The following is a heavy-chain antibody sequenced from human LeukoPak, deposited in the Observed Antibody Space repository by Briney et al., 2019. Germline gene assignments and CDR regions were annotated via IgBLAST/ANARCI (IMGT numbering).Heavy chain of an antibody. Sequence: ASVKVSCKVSGYTLTELSMHWVRQAPGKGLEWMGGFDPEDGETIYAQKLQGRVTMTEDTSTDTAYMELSSLRSEDTAMYYCATVRGYSGYDFEDGYYFDYWGQGTLVTVSS. CDR3: ATVRGYSGYDFEDGYYFDY. D-gene: IGHD5-12*01. V-gene: IGHV1-24*01. CDR1: GYTLTELS. CDR2: FDPEDGET. J-gene: IGHJ4*02.